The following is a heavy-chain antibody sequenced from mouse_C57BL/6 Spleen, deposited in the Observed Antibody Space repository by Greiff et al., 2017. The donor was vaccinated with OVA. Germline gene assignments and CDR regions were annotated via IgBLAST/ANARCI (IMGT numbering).Heavy chain of an antibody. D-gene: IGHD2-4*01. CDR1: GYTFTSYW. CDR2: INPSNGGT. J-gene: IGHJ4*01. CDR3: ARWGLRGDYYAMDY. V-gene: IGHV1-53*01. Sequence: QVQLQQSGTELVKPGASVKLSCKASGYTFTSYWMHWVKQRPGQGLEWIGNINPSNGGTNYNEKFKSKATLTVDKSASTAYMQLSSLTSEDSAVYYSARWGLRGDYYAMDYWGQGTSVTVSS.